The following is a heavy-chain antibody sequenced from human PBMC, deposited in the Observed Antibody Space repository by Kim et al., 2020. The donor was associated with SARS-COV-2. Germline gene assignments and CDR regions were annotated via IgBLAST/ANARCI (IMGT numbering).Heavy chain of an antibody. CDR3: ARDGTGWLHYFDY. J-gene: IGHJ4*02. D-gene: IGHD5-12*01. CDR1: GFTFSSYS. V-gene: IGHV3-21*01. Sequence: GGSLRLSCAASGFTFSSYSMNWVRQAPGKGLEWVSSISSSSYIYYADSVKGRFTISRDNAKNSLYLQMNSLRAEDTAVYYCARDGTGWLHYFDYWGQGTLVTVSS. CDR2: ISSSSYI.